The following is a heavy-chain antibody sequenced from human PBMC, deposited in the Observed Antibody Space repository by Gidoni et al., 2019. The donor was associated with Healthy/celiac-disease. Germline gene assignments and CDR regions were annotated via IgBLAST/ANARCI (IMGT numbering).Heavy chain of an antibody. V-gene: IGHV1-69*01. CDR1: GGTFSSYA. CDR2: IIPIFGTA. CDR3: ARDLGWECSGGSCYPSSDP. J-gene: IGHJ5*02. Sequence: QVQLVQSGAEVKKPGSSVKVSCKASGGTFSSYAISWVRQAPGQGLEWMGGIIPIFGTANYAQKFQGRVTITADESTSTAYMELSSLRSEDTAVYYCARDLGWECSGGSCYPSSDPWGQGTLVTVSS. D-gene: IGHD2-15*01.